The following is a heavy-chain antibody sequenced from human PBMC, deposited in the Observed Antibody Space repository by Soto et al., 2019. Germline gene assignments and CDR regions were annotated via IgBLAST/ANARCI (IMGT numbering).Heavy chain of an antibody. Sequence: QVQLVESGGGVVQPGRSLRLSCAASGFTFSSYGMHWVRQAPGKGLEWVAVISYDGSNKYYADSVKGRFTISRDNSKNTLYLQMNSLRAEDTAVYYCAKDQPYYEFWSGQYNCDYWGQGTLVTVSS. CDR1: GFTFSSYG. V-gene: IGHV3-30*18. CDR2: ISYDGSNK. D-gene: IGHD3-3*01. CDR3: AKDQPYYEFWSGQYNCDY. J-gene: IGHJ4*02.